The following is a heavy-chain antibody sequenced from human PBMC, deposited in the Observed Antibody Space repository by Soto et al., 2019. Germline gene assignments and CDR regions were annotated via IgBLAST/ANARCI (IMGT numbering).Heavy chain of an antibody. CDR1: GGSISSGDYY. Sequence: PSETLSLTCTVSGGSISSGDYYWSWIRQPPGKGLEWIGYIYYSGSTYYNPSLKSRVTISVDTSKNQFSLKLSSVTAADTAVYYCARGGITMVRGVIDRSFFWFDPWGQGTLVTVSS. CDR3: ARGGITMVRGVIDRSFFWFDP. D-gene: IGHD3-10*01. V-gene: IGHV4-30-4*01. J-gene: IGHJ5*02. CDR2: IYYSGST.